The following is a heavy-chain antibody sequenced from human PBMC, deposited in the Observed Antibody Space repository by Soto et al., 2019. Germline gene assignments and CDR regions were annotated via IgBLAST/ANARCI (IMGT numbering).Heavy chain of an antibody. CDR3: ARTPRVDVAPKGWFAP. Sequence: QLQLQESGPSLVKPSETLSLTCTVSGGSISSSTYFWGWIRQSPGKGLEWIGSFYYDGGTYYTPSLKTRVTISVDTSKNQFSLKLSSVTAADTAIYYCARTPRVDVAPKGWFAPWGQGTLVTVSS. CDR1: GGSISSSTYF. CDR2: FYYDGGT. D-gene: IGHD3-10*01. V-gene: IGHV4-39*01. J-gene: IGHJ5*02.